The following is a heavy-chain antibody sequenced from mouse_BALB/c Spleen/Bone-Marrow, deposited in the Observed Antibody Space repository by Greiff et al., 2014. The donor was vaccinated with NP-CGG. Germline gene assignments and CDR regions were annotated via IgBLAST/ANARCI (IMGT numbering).Heavy chain of an antibody. V-gene: IGHV1S81*02. Sequence: QVQLQQPGAELVKPGTSVKLSCKASGYTFTTYYMYWVKQRPGQGLEWIGEINPNNGGTNFKEKFKSKATLTVDKSSSTAYMQLSSLTSEDSAVYYCTRGHTWDFDYWGQGTTLTVSS. D-gene: IGHD3-3*01. J-gene: IGHJ2*01. CDR2: INPNNGGT. CDR3: TRGHTWDFDY. CDR1: GYTFTTYY.